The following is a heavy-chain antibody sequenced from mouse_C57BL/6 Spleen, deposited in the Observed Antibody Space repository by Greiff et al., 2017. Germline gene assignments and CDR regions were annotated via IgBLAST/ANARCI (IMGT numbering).Heavy chain of an antibody. D-gene: IGHD2-5*01. J-gene: IGHJ4*01. CDR1: GFTFSDYG. Sequence: EVKLVESGGGLVKPGGSLKLSCAASGFTFSDYGMHWVGQAPEKGLEWVAYISSGSSTIYYADTVKGRFTISRDNAKNTLFLQMTSLRSEDTAMYYCAKYSNYDAMDYWGQGTSVTVSS. CDR2: ISSGSSTI. V-gene: IGHV5-17*01. CDR3: AKYSNYDAMDY.